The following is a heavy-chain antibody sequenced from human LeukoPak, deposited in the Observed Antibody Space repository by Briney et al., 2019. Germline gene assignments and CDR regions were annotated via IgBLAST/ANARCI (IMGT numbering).Heavy chain of an antibody. CDR3: AKDPDCTSGICYTFFDY. CDR1: GFTFSKYD. J-gene: IGHJ4*02. V-gene: IGHV3-23*01. D-gene: IGHD2-8*01. CDR2: IRGSGGRT. Sequence: GGSLRLFCAASGFTFSKYDMSWVPQAPGKGLEGVSAIRGSGGRTYYADSVKGRFTISRDNSKNTLYLQMNSLRAEDTAVYYCAKDPDCTSGICYTFFDYWGQGTLVSVSS.